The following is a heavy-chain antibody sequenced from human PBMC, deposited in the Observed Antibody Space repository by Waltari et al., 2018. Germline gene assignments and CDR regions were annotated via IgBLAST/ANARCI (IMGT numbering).Heavy chain of an antibody. Sequence: QVQLVQSGAEVKKPGSSVKVSCKASGGTFSSYTISWVRQAPGQGLEWIGRIIPILGIANYAQKFQGRVTITADKSTSTAYMELSSLRSEDTAVYYCARGSSYYYDKDNWFDPWGQGTLVTVSS. CDR3: ARGSSYYYDKDNWFDP. J-gene: IGHJ5*02. CDR1: GGTFSSYT. V-gene: IGHV1-69*02. D-gene: IGHD3-22*01. CDR2: IIPILGIA.